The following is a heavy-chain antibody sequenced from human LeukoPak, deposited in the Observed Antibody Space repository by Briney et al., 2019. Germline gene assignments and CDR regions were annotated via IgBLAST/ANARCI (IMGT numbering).Heavy chain of an antibody. CDR1: GGSISSGGHS. D-gene: IGHD6-19*01. Sequence: PSQTLSLTCAVSGGSISSGGHSWSWIRQPPGKGLEWIGEINHSGSTNYNPSLKSRVTISVDTSKNQFSLKLSSVTAADTAVYYCARVNSSGWSYWGQGTLVTVSS. CDR2: INHSGST. CDR3: ARVNSSGWSY. V-gene: IGHV4-30-2*01. J-gene: IGHJ4*02.